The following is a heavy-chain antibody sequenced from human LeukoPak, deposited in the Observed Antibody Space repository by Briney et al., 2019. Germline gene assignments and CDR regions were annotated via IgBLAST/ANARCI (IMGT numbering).Heavy chain of an antibody. CDR2: ISSSSYI. CDR3: ARDFLGYCSGGSCPNFDY. Sequence: GGSLRLSCAASGFTFSSYSMNWVRQAPGKGLEWVSSISSSSYIYYADSVKGRFTISRDNAKNSLYLQMNSLRAEDTAVYYCARDFLGYCSGGSCPNFDYWGQGTLVTVSS. D-gene: IGHD2-15*01. CDR1: GFTFSSYS. J-gene: IGHJ4*02. V-gene: IGHV3-21*04.